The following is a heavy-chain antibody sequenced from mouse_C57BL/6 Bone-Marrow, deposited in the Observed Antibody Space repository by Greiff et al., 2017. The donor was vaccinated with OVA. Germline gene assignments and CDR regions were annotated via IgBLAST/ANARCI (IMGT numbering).Heavy chain of an antibody. D-gene: IGHD2-5*01. Sequence: EVHLVESGGGLVKPGGSLKLSCAASGFTFSSYAMSWVHQTPEKRLEWVATISDGGSYTYYPDNVKGRFTISRDNAKNNLYLQMSHLKSEDTAMYYCARADYSNYDYAMDYWGQGTSVTVSS. CDR2: ISDGGSYT. J-gene: IGHJ4*01. CDR1: GFTFSSYA. V-gene: IGHV5-4*01. CDR3: ARADYSNYDYAMDY.